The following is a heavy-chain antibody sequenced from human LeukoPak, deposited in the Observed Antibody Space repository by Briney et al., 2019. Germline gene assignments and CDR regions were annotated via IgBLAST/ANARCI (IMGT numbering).Heavy chain of an antibody. J-gene: IGHJ4*02. Sequence: PGRSLRLSCAASGFTFSSYAMHWVRQAPGKGLEWVAVISYDGSNKYYADSVKGRFTISRDNSKNTLYLQMNSLRAEDTAVYYCASTGIAVAGKNPNFDYWGQGTLVTVSS. CDR1: GFTFSSYA. V-gene: IGHV3-30*04. CDR3: ASTGIAVAGKNPNFDY. CDR2: ISYDGSNK. D-gene: IGHD6-19*01.